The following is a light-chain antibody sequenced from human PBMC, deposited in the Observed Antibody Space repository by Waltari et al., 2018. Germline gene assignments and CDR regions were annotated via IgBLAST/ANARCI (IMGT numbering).Light chain of an antibody. J-gene: IGKJ2*01. CDR1: QPVSSSY. Sequence: EIVLTHSPGTLSLSPGERATLSCTASQPVSSSYLAWYQQIPGRAPRLLIYDASNRATGIPDRVIAGGSGTDFTLTITRLEPEDVAVYYCQQYGPSYTFGQGTKLEI. V-gene: IGKV3-20*01. CDR2: DAS. CDR3: QQYGPSYT.